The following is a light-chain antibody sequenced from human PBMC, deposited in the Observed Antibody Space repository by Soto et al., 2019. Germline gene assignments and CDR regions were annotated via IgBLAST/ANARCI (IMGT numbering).Light chain of an antibody. CDR2: TDD. V-gene: IGLV1-47*02. CDR1: TSNIGSDY. Sequence: QSVLTQPPSASGTPGQRVTISCSGSTSNIGSDYVYWFQQLPGTAPRLLIYTDDQRPSGVPDLFAGSKSGNTASLAISGRRSVDEDEYGGAVWDDRLRTWVFGGGTQLTVL. J-gene: IGLJ3*02. CDR3: AVWDDRLRTWV.